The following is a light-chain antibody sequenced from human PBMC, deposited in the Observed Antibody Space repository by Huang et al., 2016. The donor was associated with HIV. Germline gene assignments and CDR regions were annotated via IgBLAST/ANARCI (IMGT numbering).Light chain of an antibody. CDR2: GAS. J-gene: IGKJ3*01. Sequence: EIVMTQSPATLSVSPGERATLSCRASQSVSSNVAWYQQKPGQAPRPLIDGASTRATGIPARFSGSGSGTEFTLTITSLQSEDFAVYHCQQYNNRPRIFTFGPGTKVDTK. CDR3: QQYNNRPRIFT. V-gene: IGKV3-15*01. CDR1: QSVSSN.